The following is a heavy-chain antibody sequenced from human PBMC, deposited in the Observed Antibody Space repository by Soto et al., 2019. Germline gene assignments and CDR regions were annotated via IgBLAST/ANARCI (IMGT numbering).Heavy chain of an antibody. CDR2: INLDGSEK. J-gene: IGHJ6*02. V-gene: IGHV3-7*01. D-gene: IGHD6-6*01. Sequence: PGGSLRLSCAASGFTFSNYWMTWVRQAPGKGLEWVANINLDGSEKHYADSVKGRFTISRDNSKNTLYLQMNSLRAEDTAVYYCAKDLVSTAAASMDVWGQGTTVTVSS. CDR3: AKDLVSTAAASMDV. CDR1: GFTFSNYW.